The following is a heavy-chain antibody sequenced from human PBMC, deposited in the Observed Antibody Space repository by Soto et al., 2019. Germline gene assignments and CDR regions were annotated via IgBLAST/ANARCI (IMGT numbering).Heavy chain of an antibody. V-gene: IGHV4-34*01. Sequence: PSETLSLTCAVYGGSFSDYHWSWIRQPPGKGLEWIGDIHHSGGTNYNPSLKSRVTMSLYTSKSQFSLKLPSVTAADTAVYYCARLFPYYDILRSQPNYYFAMDVWGHGTTVTVSS. J-gene: IGHJ6*02. CDR1: GGSFSDYH. CDR2: IHHSGGT. D-gene: IGHD3-9*01. CDR3: ARLFPYYDILRSQPNYYFAMDV.